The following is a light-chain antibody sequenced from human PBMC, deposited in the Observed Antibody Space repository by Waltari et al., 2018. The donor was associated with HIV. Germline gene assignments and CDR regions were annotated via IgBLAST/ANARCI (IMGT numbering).Light chain of an antibody. CDR3: CSYVSEIVPCV. Sequence: QTALTQPASVPGSPGQSITTPCTGTSSDFGAYNLVSWYQQHPGKAPRLIIYDVSERPAGVSNRFTGSKSGNTASLTISGLQAEDEADYYCCSYVSEIVPCVFGGGTKLTVL. CDR1: SSDFGAYNL. J-gene: IGLJ3*02. CDR2: DVS. V-gene: IGLV2-23*02.